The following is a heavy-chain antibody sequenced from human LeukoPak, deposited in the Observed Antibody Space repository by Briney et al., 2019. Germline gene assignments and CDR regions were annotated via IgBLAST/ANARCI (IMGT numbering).Heavy chain of an antibody. V-gene: IGHV4-38-2*02. CDR2: IYHSGST. CDR1: GYSISSGYY. CDR3: ARVLTRWLQGRGAFDI. J-gene: IGHJ3*02. D-gene: IGHD5-24*01. Sequence: KASETLSLTCTVSGYSISSGYYWGWIRQPPGKGLEWIGSIYHSGSTYYNPSLKSRVTISVDTSKNQFSLKLSSVTAADTAVYYCARVLTRWLQGRGAFDIWGQGTMVTVSS.